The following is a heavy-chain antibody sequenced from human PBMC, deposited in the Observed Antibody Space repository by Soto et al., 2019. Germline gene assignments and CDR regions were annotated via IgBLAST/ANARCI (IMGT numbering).Heavy chain of an antibody. Sequence: ASVKVSCKASGYTVTSYGIHWVRQAPGQRLEWMGWINAANGDTKYSPKFQGRVTITRDTSASTAYMELSSLRSEDTAVYYCVRRHVSATGIDWFDPRGQGTLVTVSS. CDR1: GYTVTSYG. CDR2: INAANGDT. CDR3: VRRHVSATGIDWFDP. D-gene: IGHD6-13*01. V-gene: IGHV1-3*01. J-gene: IGHJ5*02.